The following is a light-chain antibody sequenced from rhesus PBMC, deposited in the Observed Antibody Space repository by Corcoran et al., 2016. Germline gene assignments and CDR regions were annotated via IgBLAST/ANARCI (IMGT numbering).Light chain of an antibody. CDR3: QQGYSTPT. V-gene: IGKV1-33*02. CDR2: AAS. CDR1: QGISNA. Sequence: DIQMSQSPSSLSASVGDKVTITCRASQGISNALAWYQQKPGKAPKLLIYAASSLESGVPSRFSGSRSGTDFTLTISSLQPEDFATYYCQQGYSTPTFGQGTKVEIK. J-gene: IGKJ1*01.